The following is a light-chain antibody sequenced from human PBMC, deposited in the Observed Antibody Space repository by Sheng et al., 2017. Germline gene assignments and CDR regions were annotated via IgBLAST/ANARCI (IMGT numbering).Light chain of an antibody. CDR2: GAS. J-gene: IGKJ1*01. CDR3: QQYGSSLPWT. CDR1: QSVSSY. Sequence: ETVMTQSPATLSVSPGERATLSCKTSQSVSSYLAWYQQKPGQAPRLLIYGASSRATGIPDRFSGSGSGTDFTLTISRLEPEDFAVYYCQQYGSSLPWTFGQGTKVEIK. V-gene: IGKV3-20*01.